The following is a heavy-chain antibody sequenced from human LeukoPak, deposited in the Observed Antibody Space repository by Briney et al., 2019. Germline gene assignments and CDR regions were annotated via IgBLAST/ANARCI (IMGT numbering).Heavy chain of an antibody. V-gene: IGHV4-38-2*01. Sequence: SETLSLTCSVSGYSISSGYYWGWIRQPPGKGLEWIGNVYQSGITYYNASLKSRVTISVDTSKNQFSLKLNSVTAADTAVYYCARRYSDSYFDYWGQGTLVTVSS. J-gene: IGHJ4*02. CDR3: ARRYSDSYFDY. CDR2: VYQSGIT. CDR1: GYSISSGYY. D-gene: IGHD4-11*01.